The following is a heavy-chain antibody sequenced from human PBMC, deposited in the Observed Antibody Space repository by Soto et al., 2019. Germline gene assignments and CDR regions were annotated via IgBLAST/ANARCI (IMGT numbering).Heavy chain of an antibody. D-gene: IGHD1-26*01. Sequence: QVQLVQSGAELKKPGASVNISCQASGFTFSATLINWVRPGPGQRLEWMGWINPANGNTRYSESFQGRVTISSLSSASTAYVALSDLTSEDTAVYYCARDIVSVGPRANEAFDVWGQGTMITVSS. CDR3: ARDIVSVGPRANEAFDV. CDR2: INPANGNT. CDR1: GFTFSATL. J-gene: IGHJ3*01. V-gene: IGHV1-3*01.